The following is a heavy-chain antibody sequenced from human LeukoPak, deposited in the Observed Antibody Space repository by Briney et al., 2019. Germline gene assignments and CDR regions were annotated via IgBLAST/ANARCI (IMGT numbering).Heavy chain of an antibody. V-gene: IGHV3-23*01. J-gene: IGHJ3*02. CDR3: AKCGGGDCYYAVDI. CDR1: GFTFSSYG. Sequence: GGSLRLSCAASGFTFSSYGMHWVRQAPGKGLEWVSAVSGSGISTYYTDSVKGRFTISRDNSKNTLYLQMNSLRAEDTAIYYCAKCGGGDCYYAVDIWGQGTMVTVSS. D-gene: IGHD2-21*02. CDR2: VSGSGIST.